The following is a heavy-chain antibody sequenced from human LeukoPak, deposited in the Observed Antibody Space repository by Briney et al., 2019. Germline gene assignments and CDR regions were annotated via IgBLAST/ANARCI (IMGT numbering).Heavy chain of an antibody. CDR1: GFTFSSYA. J-gene: IGHJ3*02. Sequence: GGSLRLSCAASGFTFSSYAMSWVRQAPGKGLEWVSGISGSGGSKYYADSVKGRFTISRDNSKSTLFLQMHSLRVEDTALYFCARFKVGSNTTQKNAFDIWGRGTVVTVSS. CDR2: ISGSGGSK. V-gene: IGHV3-23*01. D-gene: IGHD1-26*01. CDR3: ARFKVGSNTTQKNAFDI.